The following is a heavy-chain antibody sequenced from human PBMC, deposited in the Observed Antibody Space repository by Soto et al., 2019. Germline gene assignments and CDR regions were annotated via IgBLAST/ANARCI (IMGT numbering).Heavy chain of an antibody. V-gene: IGHV3-64*04. CDR1: GFTFSSYA. D-gene: IGHD2-2*01. CDR2: ISSNGGST. CDR3: ARVVVEAGLDY. Sequence: XGSLRLSCSASGFTFSSYAMHWVRQAPGKGLEYVSAISSNGGSTYYADSVKGRFTISRDNPKNTLYLQMNSLRAEDTAVYYCARVVVEAGLDYWGQGTLVTSPQ. J-gene: IGHJ4*02.